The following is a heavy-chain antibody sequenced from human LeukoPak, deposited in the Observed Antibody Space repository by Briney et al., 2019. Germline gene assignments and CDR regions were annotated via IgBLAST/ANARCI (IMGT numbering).Heavy chain of an antibody. V-gene: IGHV4-38-2*02. D-gene: IGHD1-26*01. Sequence: SETLSLTCTVSGYSISSGYYWGWLRQPPGKGLEWIGSIYHSGSTYYNPSLKSRVTISVDTSKNQFSLKLSSVTAADTAVYYCARGELLTSTDYWGQGTLVTVSS. CDR1: GYSISSGYY. CDR2: IYHSGST. CDR3: ARGELLTSTDY. J-gene: IGHJ4*02.